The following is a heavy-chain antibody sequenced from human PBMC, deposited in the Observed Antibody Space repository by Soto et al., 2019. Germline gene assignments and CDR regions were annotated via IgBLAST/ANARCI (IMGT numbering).Heavy chain of an antibody. CDR1: GCTISSYP. CDR2: INPNSGNT. Sequence: ASVKVSCKASGCTISSYPVSWRRQAPGQGLEWMGWINPNSGNTNYAQKLQGRVTMTTDTSISTAYMELRSLRSDDTAVYYCARDPPPPDYWGQGTLVTVSS. J-gene: IGHJ4*02. V-gene: IGHV1-18*01. CDR3: ARDPPPPDY.